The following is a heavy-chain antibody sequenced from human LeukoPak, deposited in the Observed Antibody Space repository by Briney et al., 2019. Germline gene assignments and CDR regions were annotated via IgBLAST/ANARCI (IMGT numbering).Heavy chain of an antibody. Sequence: PGGSLGLSCAASGFTVITNYMTWVRQAPGKGLEWVSVIYIDGRTYYTDSVKGRFSISRDNSMNTIYLQMSSLRAEDSAVYYCARDRNFGIYDAFDIWGRGTTVTVSS. CDR1: GFTVITNY. CDR3: ARDRNFGIYDAFDI. V-gene: IGHV3-66*01. CDR2: IYIDGRT. D-gene: IGHD3-10*01. J-gene: IGHJ3*02.